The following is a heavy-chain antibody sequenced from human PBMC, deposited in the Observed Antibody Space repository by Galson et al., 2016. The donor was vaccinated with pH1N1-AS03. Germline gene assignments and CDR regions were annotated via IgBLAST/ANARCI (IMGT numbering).Heavy chain of an antibody. D-gene: IGHD3-22*01. V-gene: IGHV4-39*07. CDR3: ARDLTDYYDSSGYPPHNGFDP. J-gene: IGHJ5*02. CDR1: GGSISDSSYY. Sequence: ETLSLTCTVSGGSISDSSYYWGWIRQTPGKGLEWVGSIYSGGSTYYNPSLKSRVIISVDTSENQFSLRLNSVTAADRAMYYCARDLTDYYDSSGYPPHNGFDPWGQGTLVTVSS. CDR2: IYSGGST.